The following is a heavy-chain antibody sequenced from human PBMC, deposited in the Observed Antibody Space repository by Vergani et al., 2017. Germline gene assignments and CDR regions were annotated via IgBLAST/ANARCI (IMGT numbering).Heavy chain of an antibody. CDR3: AGSFHRQAIYGVTH. V-gene: IGHV4-34*01. J-gene: IGHJ4*02. D-gene: IGHD2-8*01. CDR1: NESFNDYY. Sequence: QVQLQEWGAGLLKPSETLSLTCSVYNESFNDYYWMWIRQSPGKGLEWIGEINHVGSTDYTPSLRRRLTMSIDTSKKQFSLTLRSVTAADTSVYYCAGSFHRQAIYGVTHWCQGALVIVSS. CDR2: INHVGST.